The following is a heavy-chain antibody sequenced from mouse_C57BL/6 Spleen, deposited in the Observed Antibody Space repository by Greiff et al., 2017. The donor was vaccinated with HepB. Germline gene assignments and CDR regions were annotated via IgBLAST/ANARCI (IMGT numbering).Heavy chain of an antibody. V-gene: IGHV5-17*01. CDR1: GFTFSDYG. D-gene: IGHD2-5*01. CDR3: ARDVYYSNLTGMDY. Sequence: EVNVVESGGGLVKPGGSLKLSCAASGFTFSDYGMHWVRQAPEKGLEWVAYISSGSSTIYYADTVKGRFTISRDNAKNTLFLQMTSLRSEDTAMYYCARDVYYSNLTGMDYWGQGTSVTVSS. J-gene: IGHJ4*01. CDR2: ISSGSSTI.